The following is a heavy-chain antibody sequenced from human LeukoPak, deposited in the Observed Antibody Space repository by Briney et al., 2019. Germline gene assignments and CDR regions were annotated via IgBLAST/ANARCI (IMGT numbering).Heavy chain of an antibody. CDR2: IYPGDSDT. CDR1: GYSFTSYW. D-gene: IGHD5-24*01. CDR3: ASSSDGYNWFFDY. V-gene: IGHV5-51*01. J-gene: IGHJ4*02. Sequence: GESLQISCKGSGYSFTSYWIGWVRQMLGKGLEWMGIIYPGDSDTRYSPSFQGQVTISADKSISTAYMQWSSLKASDTAMYYCASSSDGYNWFFDYWGQGTLVTVSS.